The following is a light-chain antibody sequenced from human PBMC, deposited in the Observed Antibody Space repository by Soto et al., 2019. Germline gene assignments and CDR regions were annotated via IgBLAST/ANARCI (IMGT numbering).Light chain of an antibody. CDR1: QSVSRSY. V-gene: IGKV3-20*01. Sequence: EIVLTQSPGTLSLSPGERATLSCRASQSVSRSYLAWYQQKPGQAPSLLIYGASGRATGIPDRFSGSGSGTDFTLTISRLEPEDFAVYYWQQYGSSPFTFGPGTKVDIK. CDR2: GAS. CDR3: QQYGSSPFT. J-gene: IGKJ3*01.